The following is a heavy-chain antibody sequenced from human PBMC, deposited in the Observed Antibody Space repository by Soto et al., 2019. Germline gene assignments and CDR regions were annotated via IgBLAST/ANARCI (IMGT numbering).Heavy chain of an antibody. J-gene: IGHJ6*03. V-gene: IGHV3-33*01. D-gene: IGHD1-1*01. Sequence: PGGSLRLSCAASGFTFSSYGMHWVRQAPGKGLEWVAVIWYDGSNKYYADSVKGRFTISRDNAKNTLYVEMNSLRAEDTAVYYCARVGTGYYYKDVWGEGTTVTVSS. CDR3: ARVGTGYYYKDV. CDR2: IWYDGSNK. CDR1: GFTFSSYG.